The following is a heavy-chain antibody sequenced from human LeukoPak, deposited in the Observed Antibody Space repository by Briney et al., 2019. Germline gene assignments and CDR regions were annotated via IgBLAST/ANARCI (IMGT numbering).Heavy chain of an antibody. CDR1: GFTFSSYS. Sequence: GGSLRLSCAASGFTFSSYSMNWVRQAPGKGLEWVSSISSSSSYIYYADSVKGRFTTSRDNAKNSLYLQMNSLRAEDTAVYYCARDEPSPLYSYGQPDYWGQGTLVTVSS. J-gene: IGHJ4*02. CDR2: ISSSSSYI. V-gene: IGHV3-21*01. CDR3: ARDEPSPLYSYGQPDY. D-gene: IGHD5-18*01.